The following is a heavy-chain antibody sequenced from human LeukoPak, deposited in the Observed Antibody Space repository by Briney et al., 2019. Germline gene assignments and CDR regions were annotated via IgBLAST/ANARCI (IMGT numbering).Heavy chain of an antibody. CDR1: GGSISSGDYY. CDR2: IYYSGST. CDR3: ARRVTYYDFWSGENYFDY. Sequence: SETLSHTCTVSGGSISSGDYYWSWIRQPPGKGLEWIGYIYYSGSTYYNPSLKSRVTISVDTSKNQFSLKLSSVTAADTAVYYCARRVTYYDFWSGENYFDYWGQGTLATVSS. D-gene: IGHD3-3*01. V-gene: IGHV4-30-4*08. J-gene: IGHJ4*02.